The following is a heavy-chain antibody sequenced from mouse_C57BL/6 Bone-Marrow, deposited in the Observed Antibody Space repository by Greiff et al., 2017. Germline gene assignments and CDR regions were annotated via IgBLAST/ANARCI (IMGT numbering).Heavy chain of an antibody. D-gene: IGHD1-1*01. Sequence: QVQLQQPGAELVKPGASVKVSCKASGYTFTSYWMHWVKQRPGQGLEWIGRIHPSDSDTNYNQKFKGKATLTVDKSSSTAYMQLSSLTEEDSAVYYSAIKGCGSSWEFAYWGQGTLVTVSA. CDR2: IHPSDSDT. CDR3: AIKGCGSSWEFAY. J-gene: IGHJ3*01. V-gene: IGHV1-74*01. CDR1: GYTFTSYW.